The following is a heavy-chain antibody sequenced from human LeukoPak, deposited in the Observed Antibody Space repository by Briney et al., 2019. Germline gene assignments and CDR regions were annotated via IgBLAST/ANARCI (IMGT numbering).Heavy chain of an antibody. CDR1: GYTFTSYD. D-gene: IGHD3-22*01. V-gene: IGHV1-8*01. CDR3: ARNTYYYDSSGYYYVNWFDP. J-gene: IGHJ5*02. CDR2: MNPNSGNT. Sequence: ASVKVSCKASGYTFTSYDINWVRQATGQGLEWMGWMNPNSGNTGYAQKFQARVTMTRNTSISTAYMELSSLRSEDTAVYYCARNTYYYDSSGYYYVNWFDPWGQGTLVTVSS.